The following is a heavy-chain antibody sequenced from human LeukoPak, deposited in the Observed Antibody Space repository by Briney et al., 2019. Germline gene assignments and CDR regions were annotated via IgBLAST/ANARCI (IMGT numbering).Heavy chain of an antibody. CDR1: GGSISSSSYY. V-gene: IGHV4-39*02. CDR2: IYYSGST. D-gene: IGHD6-6*01. Sequence: PSETLSLTCTVSGGSISSSSYYWGWIRQPPGKGLEWIGSIYYSGSTYYNPSLKSRVTISVDTSKNQFSLKLSSVTAADTAVYYCARDSSSDLDYWGQGTLVTVSS. CDR3: ARDSSSDLDY. J-gene: IGHJ4*02.